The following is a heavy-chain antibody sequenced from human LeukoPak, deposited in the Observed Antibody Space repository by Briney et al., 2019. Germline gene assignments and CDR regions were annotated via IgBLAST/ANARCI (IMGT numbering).Heavy chain of an antibody. CDR1: GGSISSYY. CDR3: ARDNPDYGDPPGYAFDI. D-gene: IGHD4-17*01. Sequence: KPSETLSLTCTVSGGSISSYYWSWIRQPPGKGLEWIGYIYYSGSTNYNPSLKSRVTISVDTSKNQFSLKLSSVTAADTAVYYCARDNPDYGDPPGYAFDIWGQGTMVTVSS. J-gene: IGHJ3*02. CDR2: IYYSGST. V-gene: IGHV4-59*01.